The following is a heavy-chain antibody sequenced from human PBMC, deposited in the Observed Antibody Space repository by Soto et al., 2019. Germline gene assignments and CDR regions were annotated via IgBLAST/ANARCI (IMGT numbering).Heavy chain of an antibody. CDR1: GGSFSGYY. CDR2: INHSRIT. Sequence: QVQLQQWGAGLLKPSETLSLTCVVNGGSFSGYYWSWVRLPPGKGLEWIGEINHSRITDSNPSLKSRVTISVDGSRNQFSLNLTSVTAADTAVYFCARARSSVPSRRGIGYYGMVVLGHGTTVTVSS. V-gene: IGHV4-34*01. J-gene: IGHJ6*02. D-gene: IGHD2-2*03. CDR3: ARARSSVPSRRGIGYYGMVV.